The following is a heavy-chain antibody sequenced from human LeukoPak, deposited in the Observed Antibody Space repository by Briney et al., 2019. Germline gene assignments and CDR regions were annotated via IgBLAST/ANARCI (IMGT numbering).Heavy chain of an antibody. D-gene: IGHD3-22*01. Sequence: KPSETLSVTCTVSGGSISSYYWSWVRQPPGKGLEWVGDIYYSGSTNYNPSLKSRVTISVDTSKNQFSLKLSSVTAADTAVYYCARSRPTYYYDSSGTNFDYWGQGTLVTVSS. J-gene: IGHJ4*02. V-gene: IGHV4-59*08. CDR3: ARSRPTYYYDSSGTNFDY. CDR1: GGSISSYY. CDR2: IYYSGST.